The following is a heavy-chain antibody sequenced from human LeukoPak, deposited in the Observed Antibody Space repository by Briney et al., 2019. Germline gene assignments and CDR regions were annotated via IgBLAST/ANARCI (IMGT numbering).Heavy chain of an antibody. V-gene: IGHV3-20*04. CDR3: ATPQLRSGSYHPFDY. Sequence: GGSLRLSCAASGFTFDDYGMSWVRQAPGKGLEWVSGINWNGGSTGYADSVKGRFTISRDNAKNSLYLQMDSLRAEDTAFYYCATPQLRSGSYHPFDYWGQGTLVTVSS. J-gene: IGHJ4*02. CDR2: INWNGGST. CDR1: GFTFDDYG. D-gene: IGHD1-26*01.